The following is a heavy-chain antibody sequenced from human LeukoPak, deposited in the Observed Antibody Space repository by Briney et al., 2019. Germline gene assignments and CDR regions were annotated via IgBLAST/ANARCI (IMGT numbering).Heavy chain of an antibody. Sequence: ASVKVSCKASGYTFTSYYMHWVRQAPGQGPEWMGWISGYQGNRQYKQKFQHRVTMTTDTSTSTAYMELSSLRSDDTAMYYCATYSGKYSGDAFDIWGQGTMVIVSS. CDR2: ISGYQGNR. V-gene: IGHV1-18*04. CDR3: ATYSGKYSGDAFDI. CDR1: GYTFTSYY. D-gene: IGHD1-26*01. J-gene: IGHJ3*02.